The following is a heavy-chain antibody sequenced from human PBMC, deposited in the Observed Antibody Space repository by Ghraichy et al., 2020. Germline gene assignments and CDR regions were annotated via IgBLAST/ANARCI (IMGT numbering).Heavy chain of an antibody. D-gene: IGHD3-9*01. CDR2: IYYSGST. CDR3: AREDFDWFFDY. J-gene: IGHJ4*02. CDR1: GGSISSSSYY. Sequence: SETLSLTCTVSGGSISSSSYYWGWIRQPPGKGLEWIGSIYYSGSTYYNPSLKSRVTISVDTSKNQFSLKLSSVTAADTAVYYCAREDFDWFFDYWGQGTLVTVSS. V-gene: IGHV4-39*02.